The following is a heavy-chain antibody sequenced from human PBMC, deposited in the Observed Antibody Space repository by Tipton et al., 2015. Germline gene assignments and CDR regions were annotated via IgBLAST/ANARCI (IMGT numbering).Heavy chain of an antibody. Sequence: TLSLTCTVSGGSISRYYWAWIRQPPGKGLEWIGEIHHGGTTNYNPSLRSRVTMSVDTSKNQFSLQLSSVTAADTAVYYCAREVWDTDRSGYDYWGQGTLVTVSS. D-gene: IGHD3-3*01. CDR1: GGSISRYY. CDR3: AREVWDTDRSGYDY. J-gene: IGHJ4*02. V-gene: IGHV4-34*01. CDR2: IHHGGTT.